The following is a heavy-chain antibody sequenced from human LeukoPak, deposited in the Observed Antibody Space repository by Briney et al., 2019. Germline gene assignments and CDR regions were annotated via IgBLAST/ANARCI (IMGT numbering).Heavy chain of an antibody. CDR2: INPSGGST. CDR1: GYTFTSYY. Sequence: ASVKVSCKASGYTFTSYYMHWVRQAPGQGLEWMWIINPSGGSTSYAQKFQGRVTMTRDTSTSTVYMELSSLRSEDTAVYYCARAFSLNWFDPWGQGTLVTVSS. D-gene: IGHD3-3*01. J-gene: IGHJ5*02. V-gene: IGHV1-46*03. CDR3: ARAFSLNWFDP.